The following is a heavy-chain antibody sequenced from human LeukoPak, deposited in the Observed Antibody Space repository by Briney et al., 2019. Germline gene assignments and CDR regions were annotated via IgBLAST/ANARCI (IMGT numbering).Heavy chain of an antibody. Sequence: SETLSLTCTVSGGSISSHYWSWIRQPPGKGLEWIGHIYYSGSTNYNPSLKSRVTISVDTSKNQFSLKLSSVTAADTAVYYCARGYCSGGSCYHYYYYMDVWGKGTTVTVSS. CDR2: IYYSGST. J-gene: IGHJ6*03. V-gene: IGHV4-59*11. CDR1: GGSISSHY. D-gene: IGHD2-15*01. CDR3: ARGYCSGGSCYHYYYYMDV.